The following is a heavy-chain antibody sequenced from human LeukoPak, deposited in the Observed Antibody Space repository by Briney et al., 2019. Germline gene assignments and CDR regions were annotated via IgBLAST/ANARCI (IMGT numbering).Heavy chain of an antibody. D-gene: IGHD3-9*01. J-gene: IGHJ3*02. V-gene: IGHV4-59*08. CDR1: GGSISSYY. CDR3: ARGLKHDILTGYQYDAFDI. Sequence: SETLSLTCTVSGGSISSYYWSWIRQPPGKGLEWIGYIYYSGSTNYNPSLKSRVTISVDTSKNQFSLKLSSVTAADTAVYYCARGLKHDILTGYQYDAFDIWGQGTMVTVSS. CDR2: IYYSGST.